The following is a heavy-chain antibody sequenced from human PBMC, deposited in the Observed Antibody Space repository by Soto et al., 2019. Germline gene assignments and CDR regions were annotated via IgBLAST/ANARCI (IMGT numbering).Heavy chain of an antibody. Sequence: QVQLQESGPGLVKPSGTLSLTCAVSGGSISSSNWWSWVRQPPGKGLEWIGEIYHSGSTNYNPSLKXRXTXTXXKSRNQFSLKLRSVTAADTAVYYCARRWGEGRVDYWGQGTLVTVSS. D-gene: IGHD3-10*01. V-gene: IGHV4-4*02. CDR1: GGSISSSNW. CDR3: ARRWGEGRVDY. J-gene: IGHJ4*02. CDR2: IYHSGST.